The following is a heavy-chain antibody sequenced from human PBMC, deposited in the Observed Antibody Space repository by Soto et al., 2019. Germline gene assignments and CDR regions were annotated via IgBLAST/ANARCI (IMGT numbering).Heavy chain of an antibody. Sequence: QVQLQESGPGLVQPAQTLSLTCTVSGASISSSGYYWSWIRQHPGKGLEWIGYIYYNGNTYYNPSLKSRVTISVDTSRPRFSLNLSSVTAADTAVYYCARAVTSWYFDLWGRGTLVTVSS. V-gene: IGHV4-31*03. CDR2: IYYNGNT. J-gene: IGHJ2*01. CDR3: ARAVTSWYFDL. D-gene: IGHD2-2*01. CDR1: GASISSSGYY.